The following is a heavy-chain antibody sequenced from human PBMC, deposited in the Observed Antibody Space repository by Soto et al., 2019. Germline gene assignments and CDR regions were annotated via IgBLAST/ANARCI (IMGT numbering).Heavy chain of an antibody. Sequence: GASVKVSCKASGYTFTSYDINWVRQATGQGLEWMGWMNPNSGNTGYAQKFQGRVTMTRNTSISTAYMELSSLRSEDTAVYYCARSQYYDFWSGSYYFDYWGQGTLVTVS. D-gene: IGHD3-3*01. J-gene: IGHJ4*02. CDR3: ARSQYYDFWSGSYYFDY. CDR1: GYTFTSYD. CDR2: MNPNSGNT. V-gene: IGHV1-8*01.